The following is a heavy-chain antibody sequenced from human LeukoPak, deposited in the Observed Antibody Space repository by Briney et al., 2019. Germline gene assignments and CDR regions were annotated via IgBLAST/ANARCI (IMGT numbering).Heavy chain of an antibody. V-gene: IGHV4-59*01. CDR2: IYYSGST. J-gene: IGHJ4*02. D-gene: IGHD3-10*01. CDR3: ARALARSAFDY. Sequence: SETLSLTCTVSGGSISSYYWSWIRQPPGKGLEWIGYIYYSGSTNYNPSLKSRVTISVDTSKNQFSLKLSSVTAADTAVYYCARALARSAFDYWGQGTLVTVSS. CDR1: GGSISSYY.